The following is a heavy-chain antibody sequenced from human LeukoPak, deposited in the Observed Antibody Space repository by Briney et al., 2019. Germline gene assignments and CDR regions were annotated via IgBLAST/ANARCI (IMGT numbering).Heavy chain of an antibody. V-gene: IGHV1-8*01. J-gene: IGHJ5*02. CDR3: ARGSLLRGAYYYGSGSSWFDP. Sequence: GASVKVSCKASGYTFTSYDINWVRQATGQGLEWMGWMNPNSGNTGYAQKFQGRVTMTRNTSISTAYMELSSLRSEDTAVYYCARGSLLRGAYYYGSGSSWFDPWGQGTLVTVSS. CDR2: MNPNSGNT. CDR1: GYTFTSYD. D-gene: IGHD3-10*01.